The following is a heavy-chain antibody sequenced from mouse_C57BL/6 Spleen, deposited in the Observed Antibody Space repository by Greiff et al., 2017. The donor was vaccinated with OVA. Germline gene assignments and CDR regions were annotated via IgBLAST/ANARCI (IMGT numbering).Heavy chain of an antibody. J-gene: IGHJ2*01. D-gene: IGHD1-1*01. CDR2: IYPGNSDT. CDR1: GYTFTSYW. CDR3: TRGDYYYGSSSPYYFDY. Sequence: VQLKQSGTVLARPGASVKMSCKTSGYTFTSYWMNWVKQRPGQGLEWIGAIYPGNSDTSYNQKFKGKAKLTAVTAASTAYMELSNLTNEDSAVYYCTRGDYYYGSSSPYYFDYWGQGTTLTVSS. V-gene: IGHV1-5*01.